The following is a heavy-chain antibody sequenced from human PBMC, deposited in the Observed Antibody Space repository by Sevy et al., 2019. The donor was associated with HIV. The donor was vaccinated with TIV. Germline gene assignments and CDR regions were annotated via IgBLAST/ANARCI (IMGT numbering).Heavy chain of an antibody. CDR1: GGSVSSGSYY. J-gene: IGHJ5*02. D-gene: IGHD4-17*01. V-gene: IGHV4-61*01. CDR3: ARTDYGDYVGVWFDP. Sequence: SETLSLTYTVSGGSVSSGSYYWSWIRQPPGKGLEWIGYIYYSGSTNYNPSLKSRVTISVDTSKNQFSLKLSSVTAADTAVYYCARTDYGDYVGVWFDPWGQGTLVTVSS. CDR2: IYYSGST.